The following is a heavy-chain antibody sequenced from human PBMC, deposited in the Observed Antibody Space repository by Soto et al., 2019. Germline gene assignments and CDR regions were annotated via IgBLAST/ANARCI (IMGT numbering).Heavy chain of an antibody. Sequence: ASVKVSCKASGYTFTSYGISWVRQAPGQGLEWMGWISAYNGNTNYAQKLQGRVTMTTDTSTSTAYMELRSLRSDDTAVYYCARELELNTIPWYFDYWGQGTLVTVSS. D-gene: IGHD1-7*01. CDR2: ISAYNGNT. J-gene: IGHJ4*02. CDR1: GYTFTSYG. CDR3: ARELELNTIPWYFDY. V-gene: IGHV1-18*01.